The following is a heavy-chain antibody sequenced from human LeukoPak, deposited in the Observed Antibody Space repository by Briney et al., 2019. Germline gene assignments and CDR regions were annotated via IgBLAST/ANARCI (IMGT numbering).Heavy chain of an antibody. J-gene: IGHJ3*02. V-gene: IGHV3-7*01. CDR3: ASNGI. CDR2: IKEDGSEK. D-gene: IGHD2-8*01. Sequence: PGGSLRLSCAASGFTFGSYWMSWVRQAPGKGLEWVANIKEDGSEKHYVDSVKGRFTISRDNAKNSLYLQMNSLRAEDTAVYYCASNGIWGQGTMVTVSS. CDR1: GFTFGSYW.